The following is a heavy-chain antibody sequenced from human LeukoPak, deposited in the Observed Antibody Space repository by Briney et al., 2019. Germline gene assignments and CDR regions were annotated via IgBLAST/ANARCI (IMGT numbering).Heavy chain of an antibody. Sequence: GGSLRLSCATSGLTFSSFAMTWVGQDPGKGPEWVSAISGSGGSTYYADSVEGRFTISRDNSKNTLYLQMSSLRAEDTAVYYCAKRTSGFCSSTSCYGHDFWGQGTLVTVSS. CDR1: GLTFSSFA. V-gene: IGHV3-23*01. CDR2: ISGSGGST. D-gene: IGHD2-2*03. J-gene: IGHJ4*02. CDR3: AKRTSGFCSSTSCYGHDF.